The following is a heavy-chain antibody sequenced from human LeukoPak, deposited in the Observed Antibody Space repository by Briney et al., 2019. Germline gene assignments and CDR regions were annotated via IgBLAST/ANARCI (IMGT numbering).Heavy chain of an antibody. CDR3: ARQGSSSWYGWYFDL. J-gene: IGHJ2*01. CDR1: GGSISGTTHN. D-gene: IGHD6-13*01. Sequence: SETLSLTCSVSGGSISGTTHNWVWIRQPPGKGLEWIATIYYSESTKKSPSLKSRVTISLDTSRNQFSLKLSSVTAADTAEYYCARQGSSSWYGWYFDLWGRGSLVTVSS. V-gene: IGHV4-39*01. CDR2: IYYSEST.